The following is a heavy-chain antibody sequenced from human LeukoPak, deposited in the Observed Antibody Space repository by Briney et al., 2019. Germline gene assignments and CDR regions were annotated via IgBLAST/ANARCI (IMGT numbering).Heavy chain of an antibody. CDR1: GFTVSSNY. CDR3: ARDLDNPYYYGMGV. CDR2: IYSGGST. D-gene: IGHD2-2*03. Sequence: GGSLRLSCAASGFTVSSNYMSWVRQAPGKGLEWVSVIYSGGSTYYADSVKGRFTISRHNSKNTLYLQMNSLRAEDTAVYYCARDLDNPYYYGMGVWGQGTTVTVSS. J-gene: IGHJ6*02. V-gene: IGHV3-53*04.